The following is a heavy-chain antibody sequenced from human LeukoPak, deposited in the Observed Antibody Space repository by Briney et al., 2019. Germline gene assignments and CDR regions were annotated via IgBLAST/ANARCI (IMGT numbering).Heavy chain of an antibody. J-gene: IGHJ6*02. Sequence: ASVKVSCKAFGYSFTSYPLHWVRQAPGQRLEWMGWINAGNGNTKYSQKFQGRVTITRDTSASTAYMELSSLRSEDTAVYYCARDSDYYDSSGRSYYYYGMDVWGQGTTVTVSS. CDR1: GYSFTSYP. V-gene: IGHV1-3*01. CDR2: INAGNGNT. CDR3: ARDSDYYDSSGRSYYYYGMDV. D-gene: IGHD3-22*01.